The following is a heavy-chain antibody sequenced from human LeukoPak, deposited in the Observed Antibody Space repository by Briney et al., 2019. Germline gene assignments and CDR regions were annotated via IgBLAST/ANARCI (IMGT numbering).Heavy chain of an antibody. CDR1: GFTFSSYW. CDR2: IKQDGSEK. J-gene: IGHJ4*02. CDR3: ASSKDHYCRY. V-gene: IGHV3-7*05. Sequence: GGSLRLSCAASGFTFSSYWMSWVRQAPGKGLEWVANIKQDGSEKYYVDSVRGRFTISRDNAKSSLYLQMNSLTVDDTGIYYCASSKDHYCRYWGQGTLVTVSS.